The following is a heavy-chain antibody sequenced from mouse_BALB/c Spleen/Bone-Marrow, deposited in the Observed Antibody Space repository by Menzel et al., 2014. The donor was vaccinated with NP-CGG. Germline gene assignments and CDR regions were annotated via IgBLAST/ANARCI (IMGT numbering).Heavy chain of an antibody. J-gene: IGHJ2*01. CDR3: AKLYYYGSFYC. D-gene: IGHD1-1*01. Sequence: EVQLQESGGGLVQPGGSLKLSCAASGFDFSRYWMSWVRQAPGKGLEWIGEINPDSSTINYTPSLKDKFIISRDNAKNTLYLQMSKVRSEDTALYYCAKLYYYGSFYCWGQGTTLTVSS. CDR2: INPDSSTI. CDR1: GFDFSRYW. V-gene: IGHV4-1*02.